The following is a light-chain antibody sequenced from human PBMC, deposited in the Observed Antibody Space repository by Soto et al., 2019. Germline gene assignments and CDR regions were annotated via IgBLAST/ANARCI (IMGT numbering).Light chain of an antibody. CDR3: TSYTSSSTYV. Sequence: QSTLTQPASVSGSPGQSITISCAGTMRDVGAYNLVSWYQQHPGRVPQLIIYEVSNRPSGVSNRFSGSKSGTTASLTISGLQTEDEAEYYCTSYTSSSTYVFGTGTKLTVL. J-gene: IGLJ1*01. V-gene: IGLV2-14*01. CDR2: EVS. CDR1: MRDVGAYNL.